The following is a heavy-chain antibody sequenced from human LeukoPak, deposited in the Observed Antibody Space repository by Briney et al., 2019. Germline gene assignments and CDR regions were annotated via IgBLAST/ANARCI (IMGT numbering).Heavy chain of an antibody. D-gene: IGHD1-26*01. J-gene: IGHJ4*02. CDR2: ISSSSSTI. CDR3: ARDPRPSMGATNVDY. CDR1: GFTFSSYS. Sequence: GGSLRLSCAASGFTFSSYSMDWVRQAPGKGLEWVSYISSSSSTIYYADFVKGRFTISRDNAKNSLYLQMNSLRAEDTAVYYCARDPRPSMGATNVDYWGQGTLVTVSS. V-gene: IGHV3-48*04.